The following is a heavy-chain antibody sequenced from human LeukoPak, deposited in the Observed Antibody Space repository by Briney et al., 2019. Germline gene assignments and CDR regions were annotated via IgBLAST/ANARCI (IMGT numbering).Heavy chain of an antibody. CDR3: ASGYCSGGSCYPYYFDY. D-gene: IGHD2-15*01. Sequence: GASVKVSCKASGYTLTSYSFSWVRQAPGQGLEWMGWISAYNGNTNYAQNLQGRVTMTTDTSTSTAYMELRSLRSDDTAVYYCASGYCSGGSCYPYYFDYWGQGTLVTVSS. J-gene: IGHJ4*02. CDR2: ISAYNGNT. V-gene: IGHV1-18*01. CDR1: GYTLTSYS.